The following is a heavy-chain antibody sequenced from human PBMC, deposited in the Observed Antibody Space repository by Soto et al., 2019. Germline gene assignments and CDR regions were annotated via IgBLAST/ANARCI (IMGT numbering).Heavy chain of an antibody. D-gene: IGHD7-27*01. CDR3: ASELGSDDAFDI. J-gene: IGHJ3*02. CDR1: GFTFSSYS. V-gene: IGHV3-21*01. Sequence: GGSLRLSCAASGFTFSSYSMNWVRQAPGKGLEWVSSISSSSSYIYYADSVKGRFTISRDNAKNSLYLQMNSLRAEDTAVYYCASELGSDDAFDIWGQGTMVTVS. CDR2: ISSSSSYI.